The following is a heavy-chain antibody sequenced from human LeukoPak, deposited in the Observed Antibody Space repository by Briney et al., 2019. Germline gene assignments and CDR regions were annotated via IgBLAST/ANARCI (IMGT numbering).Heavy chain of an antibody. J-gene: IGHJ3*02. CDR3: ARGVKGLRGAFDI. CDR2: IYYSGST. D-gene: IGHD3-10*01. Sequence: ASQTLSLTCTVSGGSISSGVYYWSWIRQHPGEGLEWIGYIYYSGSTYSNPSLKSRLTMSVDISKNQFSLKLSSVTAADTAVYYCARGVKGLRGAFDIWGQGTMVTVSS. V-gene: IGHV4-31*03. CDR1: GGSISSGVYY.